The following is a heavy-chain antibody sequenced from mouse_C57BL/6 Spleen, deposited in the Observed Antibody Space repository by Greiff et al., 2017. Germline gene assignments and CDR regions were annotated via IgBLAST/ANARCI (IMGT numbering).Heavy chain of an antibody. CDR3: ARWDGKGY. J-gene: IGHJ2*01. Sequence: QVQLKESGAELVKPGASVKISCKASGYAFSSYWMNWVKQRPGKGLEWIGHIYPGDGDTNYNGKFKGKATLTSDKSSSTAYMQLSSLTCEDSAFYFCARWDGKGYWGQGTTLTVSS. CDR1: GYAFSSYW. V-gene: IGHV1-80*01. CDR2: IYPGDGDT. D-gene: IGHD2-3*01.